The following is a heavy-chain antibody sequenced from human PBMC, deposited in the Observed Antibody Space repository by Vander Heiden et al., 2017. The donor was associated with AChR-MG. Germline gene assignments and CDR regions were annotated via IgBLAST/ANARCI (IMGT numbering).Heavy chain of an antibody. J-gene: IGHJ4*02. D-gene: IGHD3-3*01. Sequence: QVQLVESGGGVVQPGGSLRLSCAASGFIFSDFGIHLVRQVPGKGMGWVAVISYDGSYQYYGDSVKDRFTISRDNSKNTLYLQMNSLRAEDSAVYYCAKGAPIFGVVNPTPDFDYWGQGTLVTVSS. CDR2: ISYDGSYQ. V-gene: IGHV3-30*18. CDR3: AKGAPIFGVVNPTPDFDY. CDR1: GFIFSDFG.